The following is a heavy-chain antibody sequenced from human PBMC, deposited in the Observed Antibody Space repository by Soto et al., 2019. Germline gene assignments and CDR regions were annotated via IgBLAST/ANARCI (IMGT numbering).Heavy chain of an antibody. CDR3: ARAMYYDFWSGSRNQKNYYMDV. J-gene: IGHJ6*03. CDR1: GYTFTSYG. CDR2: ISAYNGNT. Sequence: ASVKVSCKASGYTFTSYGISWVRQAPGQGLEWMGWISAYNGNTNYAQKLQGRVTMTTDTSTSTAYMELRSLRSDDTAVYYCARAMYYDFWSGSRNQKNYYMDVWGKGTTVTVSS. V-gene: IGHV1-18*01. D-gene: IGHD3-3*01.